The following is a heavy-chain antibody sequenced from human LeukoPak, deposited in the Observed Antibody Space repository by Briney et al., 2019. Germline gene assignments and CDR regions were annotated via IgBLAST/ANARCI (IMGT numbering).Heavy chain of an antibody. Sequence: PGGSLRLSCAASGFTFSNAWMSWVRQAPGKGLEWVGRIKSKTDGGTTDYAAPVKGRFTISRDDSKNTLYLQMNSLKTEDTAVYFCTAGTHCISTSWYELFDYWGQGTLVTVSS. V-gene: IGHV3-15*01. CDR2: IKSKTDGGTT. CDR1: GFTFSNAW. J-gene: IGHJ4*02. CDR3: TAGTHCISTSWYELFDY. D-gene: IGHD2-2*01.